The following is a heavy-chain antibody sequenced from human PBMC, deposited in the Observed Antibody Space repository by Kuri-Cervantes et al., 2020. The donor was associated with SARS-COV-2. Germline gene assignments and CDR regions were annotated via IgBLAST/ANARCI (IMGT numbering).Heavy chain of an antibody. CDR1: GFTFSNAW. J-gene: IGHJ4*01. D-gene: IGHD5-18*01. V-gene: IGHV3-15*07. CDR2: IKSKTDGGTT. CDR3: ARDRGYSYGYFYY. Sequence: GGSLRLSCAASGFTFSNAWMNWVRQAPGKGLEWVGRIKSKTDGGTTDYAAPVKGRFTISRDNSKNTLYLQMNSLRAEDTAVYYCARDRGYSYGYFYYWGQGTLVTVSS.